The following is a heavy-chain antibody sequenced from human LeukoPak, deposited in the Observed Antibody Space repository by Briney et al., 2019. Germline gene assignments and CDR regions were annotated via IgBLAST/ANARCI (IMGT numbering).Heavy chain of an antibody. CDR2: IYYSGSA. V-gene: IGHV4-59*01. CDR3: ARESIAAAGTGFDY. CDR1: GGSIRSYY. Sequence: PSETLSLTCTVSGGSIRSYYWSWIRQPPGKGLEWIGYIYYSGSANYNPSLKSRVSISVDTSKNQFSLKLSSVTAADTAVYYCARESIAAAGTGFDYWGQGTLVTVSS. D-gene: IGHD6-13*01. J-gene: IGHJ4*02.